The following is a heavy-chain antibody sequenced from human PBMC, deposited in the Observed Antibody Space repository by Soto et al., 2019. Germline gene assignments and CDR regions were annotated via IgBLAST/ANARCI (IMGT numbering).Heavy chain of an antibody. J-gene: IGHJ4*01. Sequence: SETLSLTCTLSGGSISGYYWSWIRQPPGKGLEWIGYVYYSGSTKYNPSLESRVTISVDMSNNQFSLMLTSVTAADTAVYYCAKYRRTDAEGYRLDFWGQEPWSPSPQ. CDR2: VYYSGST. CDR1: GGSISGYY. D-gene: IGHD5-12*01. CDR3: AKYRRTDAEGYRLDF. V-gene: IGHV4-59*01.